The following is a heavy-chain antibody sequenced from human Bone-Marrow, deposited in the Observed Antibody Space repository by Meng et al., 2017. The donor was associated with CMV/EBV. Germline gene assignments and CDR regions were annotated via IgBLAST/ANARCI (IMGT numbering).Heavy chain of an antibody. J-gene: IGHJ5*02. Sequence: GESLKISCAASGFTFSSYSMNWVRQAPGKGLEWVSSISSSSSYIYYADSVKGRFTISRDNAKNSLYLQMNSLRAEDTAVYYCARAAEKYQLNWFDPWVQGTLVTVSS. D-gene: IGHD2-2*01. CDR1: GFTFSSYS. V-gene: IGHV3-21*01. CDR3: ARAAEKYQLNWFDP. CDR2: ISSSSSYI.